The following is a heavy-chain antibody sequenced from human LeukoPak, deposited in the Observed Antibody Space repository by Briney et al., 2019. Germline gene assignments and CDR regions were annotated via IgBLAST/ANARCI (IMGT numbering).Heavy chain of an antibody. V-gene: IGHV4-34*01. J-gene: IGHJ4*02. D-gene: IGHD3-3*01. CDR1: GGSFSGYY. Sequence: SETLSLTCAVYGGSFSGYYWSWIRQPPGKGLEWIGEINHSGSTNYNPSLKSRVTISVDTSKNQLSLKLSSVTAADMAVYYCARGGTHDFWSGYYYFDYWGQGTLVTVSS. CDR3: ARGGTHDFWSGYYYFDY. CDR2: INHSGST.